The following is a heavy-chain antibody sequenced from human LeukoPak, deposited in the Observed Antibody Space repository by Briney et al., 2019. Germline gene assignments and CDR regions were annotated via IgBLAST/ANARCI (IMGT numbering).Heavy chain of an antibody. CDR1: GFTFSGYG. CDR2: VSYDGSNK. D-gene: IGHD3-10*01. Sequence: GGSLRLSCAASGFTFSGYGMHWVRQAPGKGLEWVAVVSYDGSNKYYADSVKGRFTISRDNSKNTLYLQMNSLRAEDTAVYYCAKEGLWFGELLYNWYFDLWGRGTLVTVSS. J-gene: IGHJ2*01. V-gene: IGHV3-30*18. CDR3: AKEGLWFGELLYNWYFDL.